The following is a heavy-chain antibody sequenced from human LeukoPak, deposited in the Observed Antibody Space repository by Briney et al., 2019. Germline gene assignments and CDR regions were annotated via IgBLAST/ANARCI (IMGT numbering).Heavy chain of an antibody. CDR2: ISYGGSNK. Sequence: GRSLRLSCAASGFTFSSYAMHWVRQAPGKGLEWVAVISYGGSNKYYADSVKGRLTISRDNSENTLYLQLHSLRAEDTAVYYCAKGLIEMVGGGHVGVYYYFGMDVWGKGTTVTVST. J-gene: IGHJ6*04. D-gene: IGHD3-10*01. CDR1: GFTFSSYA. CDR3: AKGLIEMVGGGHVGVYYYFGMDV. V-gene: IGHV3-30-3*01.